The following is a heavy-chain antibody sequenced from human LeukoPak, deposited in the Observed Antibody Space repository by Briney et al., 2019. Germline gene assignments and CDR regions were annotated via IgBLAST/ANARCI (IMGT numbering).Heavy chain of an antibody. CDR1: GFTFSGIA. J-gene: IGHJ3*02. CDR2: IRGRGGST. Sequence: QPGGSLRLSCAASGFTFSGIAMSGVPQAQGRGRGWGSAIRGRGGSTYYADSVKGRFTIFRDNSKNTLYLQMNSLRAEDTAVYYCAKDHRETMIVVVITTAAFDIWGQGTMVTVSS. CDR3: AKDHRETMIVVVITTAAFDI. D-gene: IGHD3-22*01. V-gene: IGHV3-23*01.